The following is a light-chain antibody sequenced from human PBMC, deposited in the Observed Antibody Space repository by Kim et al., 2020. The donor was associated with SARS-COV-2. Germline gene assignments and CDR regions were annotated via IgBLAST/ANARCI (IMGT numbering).Light chain of an antibody. CDR1: SLRNYY. J-gene: IGLJ2*01. CDR3: NSRDSNDNVV. V-gene: IGLV3-19*01. Sequence: VAFGQTVRIKCQGDSLRNYYATWYQQKPGTAPILVIYGKNNRPSGIPDLFSGSSSGNTASLTITGTQAGDEADYYCNSRDSNDNVVFGGGTQLTVL. CDR2: GKN.